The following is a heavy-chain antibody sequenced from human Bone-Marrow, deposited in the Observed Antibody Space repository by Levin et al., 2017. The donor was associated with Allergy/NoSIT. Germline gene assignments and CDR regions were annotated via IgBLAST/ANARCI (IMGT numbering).Heavy chain of an antibody. J-gene: IGHJ3*01. D-gene: IGHD6-13*01. CDR3: AAAIISDAFDV. CDR1: GFNFDDYA. CDR2: ISWNSGSI. V-gene: IGHV3-9*01. Sequence: SLKISCAASGFNFDDYAMHWVRQAPGKGLEWVSGISWNSGSISYAASVKGRFTIFRDNAKNSLYLQMSSLRAEDTALYYCAAAIISDAFDVWGQGTIVTVSS.